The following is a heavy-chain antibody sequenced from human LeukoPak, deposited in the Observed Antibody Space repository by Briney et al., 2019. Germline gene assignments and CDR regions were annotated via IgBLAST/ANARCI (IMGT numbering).Heavy chain of an antibody. CDR1: GGSISSSSYY. V-gene: IGHV4-39*07. CDR3: ARPAAGTIGGWYYYYYMDV. J-gene: IGHJ6*03. Sequence: SETLSLTCTVSGGSISSSSYYWGWIRQPPGKGLEWIGSIYYSGSTYYNPSLKRRVTISVDTSKNQFSLKLSSVTAADTAVYYCARPAAGTIGGWYYYYYMDVWGKGTTVTVSS. CDR2: IYYSGST. D-gene: IGHD6-13*01.